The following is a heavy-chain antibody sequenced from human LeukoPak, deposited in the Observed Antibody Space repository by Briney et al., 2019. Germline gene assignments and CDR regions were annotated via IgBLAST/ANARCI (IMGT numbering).Heavy chain of an antibody. CDR2: ISSSSSYI. Sequence: PGGSLRLSCAASGFTFSSYGMSWVRQAPGKGLEWVSSISSSSSYIYYADSVQGRFTISRDNAENSLFLQMNSLRAEDTAVYYCARNRNDYGDYVYDSWGQGTLVTVSS. CDR3: ARNRNDYGDYVYDS. J-gene: IGHJ4*02. D-gene: IGHD4-17*01. CDR1: GFTFSSYG. V-gene: IGHV3-21*01.